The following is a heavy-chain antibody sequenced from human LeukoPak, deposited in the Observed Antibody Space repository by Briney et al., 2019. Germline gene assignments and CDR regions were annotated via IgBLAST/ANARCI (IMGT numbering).Heavy chain of an antibody. CDR2: ISSSGSTI. D-gene: IGHD6-13*01. CDR3: ARNLIAAAGTPVRYFDY. CDR1: GFTFSSYE. Sequence: GGSLRLSCAASGFTFSSYEMNWVRQAPGEGLEGVSYISSSGSTIYYADSVKGRFTISRDNAKNSLYLQMNSLRAEDTAVYYCARNLIAAAGTPVRYFDYWGQGTLVTVSS. V-gene: IGHV3-48*03. J-gene: IGHJ4*02.